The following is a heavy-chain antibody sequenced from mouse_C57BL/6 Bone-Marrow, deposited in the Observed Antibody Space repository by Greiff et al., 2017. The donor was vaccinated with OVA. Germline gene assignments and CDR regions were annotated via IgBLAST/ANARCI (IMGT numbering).Heavy chain of an antibody. V-gene: IGHV1-55*01. CDR3: ARSEAGAMEY. Sequence: QVQLKQPGAELVKPGASVKMSCKASGYTFTSYWITWVKQRPGQGLEWIGDIYPGSGSTNYNEKFKSKATLTVDTSSSTAYMQLSSLTSEDAAVYYCARSEAGAMEYWGQGTSVTVSS. CDR1: GYTFTSYW. CDR2: IYPGSGST. J-gene: IGHJ4*01.